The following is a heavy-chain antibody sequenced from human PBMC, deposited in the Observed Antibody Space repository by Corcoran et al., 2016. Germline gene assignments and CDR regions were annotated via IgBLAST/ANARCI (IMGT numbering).Heavy chain of an antibody. J-gene: IGHJ4*02. CDR1: GGSISSSSYY. V-gene: IGHV4-39*01. D-gene: IGHD5-18*01. CDR3: ARQGDTAIRSFDY. Sequence: QLQLQESGPGLVKPSETLSLTCTVSGGSISSSSYYWGWIRQPPGKGLEWIGSIYYSGSTYYNPSLKSRVTISVDTSKNQFSLKLSSVTAADTAVYYCARQGDTAIRSFDYWGQGTLVTVSS. CDR2: IYYSGST.